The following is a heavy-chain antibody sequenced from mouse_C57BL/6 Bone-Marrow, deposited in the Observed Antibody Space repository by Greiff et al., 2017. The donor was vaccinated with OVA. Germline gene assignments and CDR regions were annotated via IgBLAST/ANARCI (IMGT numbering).Heavy chain of an antibody. CDR1: GFTFSDYG. CDR2: ISNLAYSI. J-gene: IGHJ4*01. V-gene: IGHV5-15*04. Sequence: EVQVVESGGGLVQPGGSLKLSCAASGFTFSDYGMAWVRQAPRKGPEWVAFISNLAYSIYYADTVTGRFTISREYAKNTLYLEMSSLRSEDTAMYCCARRQLTGSYYYAMDYWGQGTSVTVSS. CDR3: ARRQLTGSYYYAMDY. D-gene: IGHD4-1*01.